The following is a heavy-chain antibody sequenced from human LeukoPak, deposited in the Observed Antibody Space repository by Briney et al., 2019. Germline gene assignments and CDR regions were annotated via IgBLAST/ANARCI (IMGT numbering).Heavy chain of an antibody. Sequence: PSETLSLTCTVSGGSFSNYFWTWIRQPPGKGLEWIGEISLSGTIKYNPSLKSRVTISVDTSKNQFSLKLSSVTAADTAVYYCARERQGTTGTTGSAFDIWGQGTMVTVSS. CDR1: GGSFSNYF. CDR2: ISLSGTI. D-gene: IGHD1-1*01. CDR3: ARERQGTTGTTGSAFDI. J-gene: IGHJ3*02. V-gene: IGHV4-34*01.